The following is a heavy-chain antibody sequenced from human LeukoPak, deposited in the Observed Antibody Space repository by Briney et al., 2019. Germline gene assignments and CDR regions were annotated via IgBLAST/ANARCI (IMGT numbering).Heavy chain of an antibody. CDR1: GYTFTSYN. Sequence: ASVKVSCKASGYTFTSYNIHWVRQAPGQGLEWMGIINPSGGATSYAQKFQGRVTLTRDTSTSTVYMELSSLRAEDTAVYHCARAVYDSSGYYGYWGQGTLVTVSS. J-gene: IGHJ4*02. CDR3: ARAVYDSSGYYGY. V-gene: IGHV1-46*01. D-gene: IGHD3-22*01. CDR2: INPSGGAT.